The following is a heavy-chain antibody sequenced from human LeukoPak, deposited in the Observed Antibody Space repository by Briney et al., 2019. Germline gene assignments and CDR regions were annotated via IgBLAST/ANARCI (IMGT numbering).Heavy chain of an antibody. CDR2: INPSGGST. CDR1: GYTFTSYG. J-gene: IGHJ6*03. Sequence: ASVKVSCKASGYTFTSYGISWVRQAPGQGLEWMGIINPSGGSTSYAQKFQGRVTMTRDMSTSTVYMELSSLRSEDTAVYYCARGSESYYYYYMDVWGKGTTVTVSS. V-gene: IGHV1-46*01. CDR3: ARGSESYYYYYMDV.